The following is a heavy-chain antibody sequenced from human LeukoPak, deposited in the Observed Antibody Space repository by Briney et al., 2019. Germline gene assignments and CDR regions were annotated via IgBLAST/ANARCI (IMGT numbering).Heavy chain of an antibody. Sequence: GGSLRLSCAASGFTFSSYSMNWVRQAPGKGLEWVSSISSSSSYIYYADSVKGRFTISRDNSKNTLYLQMNSLRAEDTAVYYCAKSLSSGWYDGYFQHWGQGTLVTVSS. V-gene: IGHV3-21*04. CDR2: ISSSSSYI. CDR1: GFTFSSYS. J-gene: IGHJ1*01. D-gene: IGHD6-19*01. CDR3: AKSLSSGWYDGYFQH.